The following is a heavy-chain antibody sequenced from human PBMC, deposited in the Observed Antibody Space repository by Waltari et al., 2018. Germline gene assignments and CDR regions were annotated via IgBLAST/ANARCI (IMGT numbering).Heavy chain of an antibody. V-gene: IGHV5-51*01. CDR3: ARRHGTQWHFDS. J-gene: IGHJ4*02. Sequence: EVQLVQSGAEVKKPGESLKISCKASGYSFIKYWIGWVRQMPGKGLEWVGVIYFNDSDTRYSPSFQGQFTISADKSLTTAYLQWSSLKASDTAMYYCARRHGTQWHFDSWGQGTLVTVSS. CDR1: GYSFIKYW. D-gene: IGHD6-19*01. CDR2: IYFNDSDT.